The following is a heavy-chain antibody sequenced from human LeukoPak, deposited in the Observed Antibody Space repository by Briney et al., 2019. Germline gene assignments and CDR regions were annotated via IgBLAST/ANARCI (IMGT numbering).Heavy chain of an antibody. CDR3: ARDSNHDIVVVPAAPAQAHASGMDV. D-gene: IGHD2-2*01. J-gene: IGHJ6*02. Sequence: SVKVSCKASGGTFSSYAISWVRQAPGLGLEWMGGIIPIFGTANYAQKFQGRVTITADESTSTAYMELSSLRSEDTAVYYCARDSNHDIVVVPAAPAQAHASGMDVWGQGTTVTVSS. CDR1: GGTFSSYA. CDR2: IIPIFGTA. V-gene: IGHV1-69*13.